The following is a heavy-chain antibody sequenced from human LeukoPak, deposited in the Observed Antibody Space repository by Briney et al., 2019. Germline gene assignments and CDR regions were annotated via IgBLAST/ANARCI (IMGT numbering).Heavy chain of an antibody. D-gene: IGHD3-16*01. Sequence: GGSRRLSCAASGFTFSSYAMHWVRQAPGKGLEWVAVISYDGSNKYYADSVKGRFTISRDNAKNSLYLQMNSLRAEDTAVYYCASSFEGLHWGQGTLVTVSS. J-gene: IGHJ1*01. CDR3: ASSFEGLH. V-gene: IGHV3-30-3*01. CDR1: GFTFSSYA. CDR2: ISYDGSNK.